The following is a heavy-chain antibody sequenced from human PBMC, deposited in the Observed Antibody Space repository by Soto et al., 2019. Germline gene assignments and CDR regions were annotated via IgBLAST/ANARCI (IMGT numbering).Heavy chain of an antibody. Sequence: EVQLVESGGGLVQPGGSLKLSCAASGFTFSGSAMHWVRQVSGKGLEWVGRIRSKATSYATAYAASVKGRFTISRDDSKKTPYLQMNSLKTEHTAVYYCTRLPHDYYSSAHHNWFGPWGQGTLVTVSS. CDR2: IRSKATSYAT. D-gene: IGHD3-10*01. CDR1: GFTFSGSA. CDR3: TRLPHDYYSSAHHNWFGP. J-gene: IGHJ5*02. V-gene: IGHV3-73*01.